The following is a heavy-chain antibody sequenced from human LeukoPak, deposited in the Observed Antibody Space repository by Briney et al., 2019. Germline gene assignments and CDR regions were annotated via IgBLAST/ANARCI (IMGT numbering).Heavy chain of an antibody. V-gene: IGHV4-4*02. D-gene: IGHD3-10*01. Sequence: PSGTLSLTCAVSGGSISSDYWWSWVRQPPVKGLEYIGEIHYSGTTNYNPSLKSRVTISLDKSKNQFSLNLNSVTAADTAVFYCARGSHDTIRGVLDIWGQGTMVTVSS. CDR2: IHYSGTT. J-gene: IGHJ3*02. CDR3: ARGSHDTIRGVLDI. CDR1: GGSISSDYW.